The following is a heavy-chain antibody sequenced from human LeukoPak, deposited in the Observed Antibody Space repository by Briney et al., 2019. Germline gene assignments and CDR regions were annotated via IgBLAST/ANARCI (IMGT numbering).Heavy chain of an antibody. Sequence: GGSLRLSCAASGFTFSSYAMSWVRQAPGKGLGWVSAISGSGGSTYYADSVKGRFTISRDNSKNTLYLQMNSLRAEDTAVYYCAKLYYDFWSAYRGYFDYWGQGTLVTVSS. CDR3: AKLYYDFWSAYRGYFDY. V-gene: IGHV3-23*01. J-gene: IGHJ4*02. CDR1: GFTFSSYA. D-gene: IGHD3-3*01. CDR2: ISGSGGST.